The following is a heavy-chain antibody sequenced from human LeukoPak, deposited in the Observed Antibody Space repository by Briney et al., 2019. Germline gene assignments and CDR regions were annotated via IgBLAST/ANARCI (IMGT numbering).Heavy chain of an antibody. CDR1: GGSISSSNW. V-gene: IGHV4-4*02. Sequence: SGTLSLTCAVSGGSISSSNWWSWVRQPPGKGLEWIGSIFYSGSTYYNSSLKRRVIISVDTSKNQLSLKLTSVTAADTAVYYCAKEVVGPWGQGTLVTVSS. CDR3: AKEVVGP. D-gene: IGHD1-26*01. CDR2: IFYSGST. J-gene: IGHJ5*02.